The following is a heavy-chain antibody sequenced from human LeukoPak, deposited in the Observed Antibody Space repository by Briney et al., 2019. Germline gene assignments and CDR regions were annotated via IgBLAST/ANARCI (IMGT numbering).Heavy chain of an antibody. CDR2: IYYSGST. CDR3: ARYYYDSSGYYYGYFDY. J-gene: IGHJ4*02. V-gene: IGHV4-59*01. D-gene: IGHD3-22*01. CDR1: GGSISSYY. Sequence: SETLSLTCTVSGGSISSYYWSWLRQPPGKGLEWVGYIYYSGSTNYNPSLKSRVTISVDTSKNQFSLKLSSVTAADTAVYYCARYYYDSSGYYYGYFDYWGQGTLVTVSS.